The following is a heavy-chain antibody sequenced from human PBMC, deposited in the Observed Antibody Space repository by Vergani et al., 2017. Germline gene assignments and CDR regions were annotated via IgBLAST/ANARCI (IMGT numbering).Heavy chain of an antibody. CDR2: IIPIFGTA. J-gene: IGHJ5*02. D-gene: IGHD3-10*01. CDR1: GGTFSSYA. Sequence: QVQLVQSGAEVKKPGSWVKVSCKASGGTFSSYAISWVRQAPGQGLEWMGGIIPIFGTANYAQKFQGRVTITADESPSTAYMELRSLRSEDTAVYYCARDLGRGSGSYPFDPWGQGTLVTVSS. V-gene: IGHV1-69*12. CDR3: ARDLGRGSGSYPFDP.